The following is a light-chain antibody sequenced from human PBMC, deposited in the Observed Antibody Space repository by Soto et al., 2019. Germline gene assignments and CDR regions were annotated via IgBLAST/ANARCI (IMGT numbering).Light chain of an antibody. CDR3: QQSYSTPPIT. CDR1: QSISSY. Sequence: DLQMTQSPSSLSASVGDRVTITCRASQSISSYLNWYQQKPGKAPKLLIYAASSLQSGVPSRFSGSGSGTDFTRTISSLQPEDFATYYCQQSYSTPPITFGQGTLLEIK. CDR2: AAS. V-gene: IGKV1-39*01. J-gene: IGKJ5*01.